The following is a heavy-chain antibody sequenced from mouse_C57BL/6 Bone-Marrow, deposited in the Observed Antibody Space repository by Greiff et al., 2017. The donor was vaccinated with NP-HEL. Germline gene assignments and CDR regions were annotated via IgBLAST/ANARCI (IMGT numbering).Heavy chain of an antibody. CDR1: GYTFTSYG. V-gene: IGHV1-81*01. CDR3: ARSHYYGSRFFDY. J-gene: IGHJ2*01. Sequence: VQLQQSGAELARPGASVKLSCKASGYTFTSYGISWAKQRTGQGLEWIGEIYPRSGNTYYNEKFKGKATLTADKSSSTAYMELRSLTSEDSAVYFCARSHYYGSRFFDYWGQGTTLTVSS. D-gene: IGHD1-1*01. CDR2: IYPRSGNT.